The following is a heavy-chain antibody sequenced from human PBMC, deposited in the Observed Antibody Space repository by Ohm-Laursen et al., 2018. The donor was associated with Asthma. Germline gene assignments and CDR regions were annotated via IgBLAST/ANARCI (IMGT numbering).Heavy chain of an antibody. J-gene: IGHJ5*02. V-gene: IGHV3-23*01. D-gene: IGHD3-22*01. CDR3: AKDLPAYYDSSGNWFDP. Sequence: SLRLPCTASGFTFSSYAMSWVRQAPGKGLEWVSAISGSGGSTYYADSVKGRFTISRDNSKNTLYLQMNSLRAEDTAVYYCAKDLPAYYDSSGNWFDPWGQGTLVTVSS. CDR2: ISGSGGST. CDR1: GFTFSSYA.